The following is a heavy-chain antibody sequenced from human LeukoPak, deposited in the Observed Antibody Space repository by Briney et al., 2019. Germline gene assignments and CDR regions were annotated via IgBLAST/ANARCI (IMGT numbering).Heavy chain of an antibody. D-gene: IGHD3-16*01. CDR3: ARESFGLDY. CDR2: LSGDEKFI. V-gene: IGHV3-74*01. Sequence: PGGSLRLSCAASGFTFSSSWMHWVRQAPGEGLLWVSSLSGDEKFIHYADSVKGRFTIYRDNLILYLHMNSLRTEDTAVYFCARESFGLDYWGQGTLVTVSS. J-gene: IGHJ4*02. CDR1: GFTFSSSW.